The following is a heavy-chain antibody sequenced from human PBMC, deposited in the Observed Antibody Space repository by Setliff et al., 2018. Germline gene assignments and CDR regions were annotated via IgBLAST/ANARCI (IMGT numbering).Heavy chain of an antibody. CDR2: INYYGSIFDDGTTYST. Sequence: SETLSLTCTVSGGSISNSTFYWGWIRQPPGNGLEWIGSINYYGSIFDDGTTYSTYYNPSLKSRATISIDTSKSQFSLKLSSMTAADTALYYCARNPDFLQYSFDLWGRGTLVTVAS. CDR1: GGSISNSTFY. CDR3: ARNPDFLQYSFDL. J-gene: IGHJ2*01. V-gene: IGHV4-39*07. D-gene: IGHD5-12*01.